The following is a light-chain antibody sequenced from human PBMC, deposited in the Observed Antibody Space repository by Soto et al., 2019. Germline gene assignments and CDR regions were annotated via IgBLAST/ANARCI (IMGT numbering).Light chain of an antibody. CDR1: QSVTTW. Sequence: DIQMPQSPSTLSASVGDSAPITGRASQSVTTWLAWYQQKPGKAPKLLIYKASNLESGLPSRFTGSGSGTEFTLTISSLQSDDFATYYCQQYSTYPITVGQGKRLEIK. CDR3: QQYSTYPIT. J-gene: IGKJ5*01. CDR2: KAS. V-gene: IGKV1-5*03.